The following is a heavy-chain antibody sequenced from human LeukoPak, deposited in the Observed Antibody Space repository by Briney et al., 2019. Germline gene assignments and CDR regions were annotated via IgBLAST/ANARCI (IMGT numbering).Heavy chain of an antibody. J-gene: IGHJ4*02. CDR1: GNIFTTYA. V-gene: IGHV7-4-1*02. CDR3: ARDQDRRYDFSFDY. Sequence: ASVKVSCKASGNIFTTYALNWVRQAPGQGLEWMGWINTNTGDPTYAQGFTGRFVFSLDTSVNTAYLQISSLKAEDTAVYYCARDQDRRYDFSFDYWGQGSLVTVSS. D-gene: IGHD3-3*01. CDR2: INTNTGDP.